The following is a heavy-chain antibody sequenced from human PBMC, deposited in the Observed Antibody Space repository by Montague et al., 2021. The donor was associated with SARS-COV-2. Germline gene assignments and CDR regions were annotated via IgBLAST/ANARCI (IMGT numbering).Heavy chain of an antibody. D-gene: IGHD3-9*01. CDR3: ATDNTVASGYEFDH. CDR1: GFTFSSHW. J-gene: IGHJ5*02. CDR2: INTDGTVT. Sequence: SLRRSCAASGFTFSSHWMNWVRQLPGKGLLWVSRINTDGTVTYYXDSVRGRFTISRDNAKNSLYLQMNSLTVEDTAVYYCATDNTVASGYEFDHWGQGTLVTVSS. V-gene: IGHV3-74*01.